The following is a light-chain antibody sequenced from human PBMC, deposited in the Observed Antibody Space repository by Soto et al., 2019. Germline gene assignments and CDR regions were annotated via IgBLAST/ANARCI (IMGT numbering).Light chain of an antibody. CDR2: GAF. J-gene: IGKJ1*01. CDR1: QTVSSN. CDR3: HQYGSSPRT. V-gene: IGKV3-15*01. Sequence: EVVMTQSPATLSVSPGESATLSCRASQTVSSNVAWYQQRPGQAPRLLIDGAFTRATGVPARFSGSRSGTEFTLTISSPQSEDFAVYYCHQYGSSPRTFGPGTKVDIK.